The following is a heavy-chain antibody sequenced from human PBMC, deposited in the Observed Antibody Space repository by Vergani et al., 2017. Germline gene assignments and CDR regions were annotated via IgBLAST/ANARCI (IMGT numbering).Heavy chain of an antibody. CDR1: GFTFSSYS. Sequence: VQLVESGGGLVKPGGSLRLSCAASGFTFSSYSMNWVRQAPGKGLEWVAVISSDGSNKYYADSVRGRFTISRDNSKNTLYLQMNSLRAEDTAVYYCAKESGSYYCFDSWGQGTLVTVSS. CDR2: ISSDGSNK. V-gene: IGHV3-30*18. CDR3: AKESGSYYCFDS. J-gene: IGHJ4*02. D-gene: IGHD1-26*01.